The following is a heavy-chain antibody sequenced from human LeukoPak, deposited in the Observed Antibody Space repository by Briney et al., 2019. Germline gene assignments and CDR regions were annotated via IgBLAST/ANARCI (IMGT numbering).Heavy chain of an antibody. Sequence: SVKVSCKASGGTFSSYAISWVRQAPGQGLEWMGGFIPIFGTANYAQKFQGRVTITTDESTSTAYMELSSLRSEDTAVYYCARSLLRFLEWLPTSKNWFDPWGQGTLVTVSS. CDR3: ARSLLRFLEWLPTSKNWFDP. J-gene: IGHJ5*02. V-gene: IGHV1-69*05. CDR2: FIPIFGTA. D-gene: IGHD3-3*01. CDR1: GGTFSSYA.